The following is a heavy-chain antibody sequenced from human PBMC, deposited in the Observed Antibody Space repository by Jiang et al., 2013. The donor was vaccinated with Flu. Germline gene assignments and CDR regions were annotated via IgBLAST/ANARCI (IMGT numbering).Heavy chain of an antibody. V-gene: IGHV3-33*01. J-gene: IGHJ6*02. CDR3: ARDFDDILTGYRSNYYYYGMDV. CDR2: IWYDGNNK. D-gene: IGHD3-9*01. CDR1: GFIFSSYG. Sequence: VQLLESGGGVVQPGRSLRLSCAASGFIFSSYGMHWVRQAPGKGLEWVAVIWYDGNNKYYADSVRGRFTISRDNSKNTLYLQMNSLRAEDTAVYYCARDFDDILTGYRSNYYYYGMDVWGQGTTVTVSS.